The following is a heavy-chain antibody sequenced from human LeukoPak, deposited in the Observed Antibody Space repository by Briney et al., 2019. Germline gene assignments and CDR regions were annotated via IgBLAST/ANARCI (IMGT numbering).Heavy chain of an antibody. CDR3: ARVRAEGTVTTYYFDY. D-gene: IGHD4-17*01. Sequence: ASVKVSCKASGYTFTSYYMHWVRQAPGQGLEWMGIINPSGGSTSYAQKFQARVTMTRDTSTSTVYMELSSLRSEDAAVYYCARVRAEGTVTTYYFDYWGQGTLVTVSS. J-gene: IGHJ4*02. V-gene: IGHV1-46*01. CDR2: INPSGGST. CDR1: GYTFTSYY.